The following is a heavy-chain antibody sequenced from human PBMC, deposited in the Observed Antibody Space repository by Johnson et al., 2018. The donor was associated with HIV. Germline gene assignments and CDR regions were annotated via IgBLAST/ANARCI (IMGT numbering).Heavy chain of an antibody. D-gene: IGHD6-13*01. J-gene: IGHJ3*02. CDR3: ALLRGAAGDDAFDI. CDR1: GFTFSSYA. CDR2: ISGSGGST. V-gene: IGHV3-23*04. Sequence: VQLVESGGGLVQPGGSLRLSCAASGFTFSSYAMSWVRPAPGKGLAWVSAISGSGGSTYYADSVKGRFTISRDNAKNSLYLQMNSLRAEDTAVYYCALLRGAAGDDAFDIWGQGTMVTVSS.